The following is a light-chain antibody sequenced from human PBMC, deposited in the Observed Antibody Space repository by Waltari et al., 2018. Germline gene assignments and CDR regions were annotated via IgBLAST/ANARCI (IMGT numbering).Light chain of an antibody. CDR3: AVWDDSLNGRV. Sequence: QSVLTQPPSASGTPGQRVTIACSGGTSNLGSNPVNWYPQLPGTAPKLLIYNNNQRPSGVPDRFSGSKSGTSASLAISGLQSDDEADYSCAVWDDSLNGRVFGGGTRLTVL. V-gene: IGLV1-44*01. CDR2: NNN. CDR1: TSNLGSNP. J-gene: IGLJ3*02.